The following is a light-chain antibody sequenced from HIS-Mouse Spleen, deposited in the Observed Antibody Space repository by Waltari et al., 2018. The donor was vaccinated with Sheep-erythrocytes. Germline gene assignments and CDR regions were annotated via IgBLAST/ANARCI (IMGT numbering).Light chain of an antibody. Sequence: SYELTQPHSVSVSPGQTASITYSGDKLGDKYACWYQQKPGQSPVLVMYQDSKRPSGIPERFSGSNSGNTATLTISGTQAMDEADYYCQAWDSSTVVFGGGTKLTVL. CDR1: KLGDKY. CDR3: QAWDSSTVV. CDR2: QDS. J-gene: IGLJ2*01. V-gene: IGLV3-1*01.